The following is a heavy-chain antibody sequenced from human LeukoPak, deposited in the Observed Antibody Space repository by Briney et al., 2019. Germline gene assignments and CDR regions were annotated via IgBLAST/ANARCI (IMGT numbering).Heavy chain of an antibody. J-gene: IGHJ4*02. Sequence: GRSLRLSCAASGFTFSSYAMHWVRQAPGKGLEWVAVISYDGSNKYYADSVKGRFTISRDNSKNTLYLQMNSLRAEDTAVYYCARGDVWGTMGATLYFDYWGQGTLVTVSS. CDR3: ARGDVWGTMGATLYFDY. V-gene: IGHV3-30*01. CDR1: GFTFSSYA. D-gene: IGHD1-26*01. CDR2: ISYDGSNK.